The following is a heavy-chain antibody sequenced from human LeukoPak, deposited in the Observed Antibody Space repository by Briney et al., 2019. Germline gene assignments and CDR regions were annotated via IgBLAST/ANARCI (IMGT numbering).Heavy chain of an antibody. V-gene: IGHV3-15*01. CDR3: TRVSPRYCSGGSCYPWAFDI. CDR2: IKSETYGGTT. Sequence: ETLSLTCTVSGGSISSYYWSWIRQPPGKGLEWVGRIKSETYGGTTDYAAPVKGRFTISRDDSENMLYLQMNSLKTDDTAVYYCTRVSPRYCSGGSCYPWAFDIWGQGTMVTVSS. CDR1: GGSISSYY. D-gene: IGHD2-15*01. J-gene: IGHJ3*02.